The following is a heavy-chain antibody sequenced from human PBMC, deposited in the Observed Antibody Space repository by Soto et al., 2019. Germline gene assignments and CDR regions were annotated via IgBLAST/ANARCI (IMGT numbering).Heavy chain of an antibody. CDR1: GFTFSSYG. CDR2: IWYDGSNK. D-gene: IGHD3-10*01. Sequence: GGSLRLSCAASGFTFSSYGMHWVRQAPGKGLEWVAVIWYDGSNKYYADSVKGRFTISRDNSKNTLYLQMNSLRAEDTAVYYCARDHDGFGATGYYYYYMDVWGKGTTVTVSS. V-gene: IGHV3-33*01. CDR3: ARDHDGFGATGYYYYYMDV. J-gene: IGHJ6*03.